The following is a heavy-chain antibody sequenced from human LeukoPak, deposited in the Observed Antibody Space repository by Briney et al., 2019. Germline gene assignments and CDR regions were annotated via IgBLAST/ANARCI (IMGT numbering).Heavy chain of an antibody. CDR1: GFTFTNFW. J-gene: IGHJ4*02. V-gene: IGHV3-7*01. D-gene: IGHD4-11*01. CDR2: IKQDGGAK. Sequence: GGSLRLSCAASGFTFTNFWMNWLRQAPGKGLEWVANIKQDGGAKNYVDSVKGRFTISRDNAKNSLYLQMNSLRAEDTAVYYCARINYQYDYWGQGTLVTVSS. CDR3: ARINYQYDY.